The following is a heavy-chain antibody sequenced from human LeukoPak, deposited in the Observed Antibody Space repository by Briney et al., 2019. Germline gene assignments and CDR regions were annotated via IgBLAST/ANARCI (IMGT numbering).Heavy chain of an antibody. D-gene: IGHD3-3*01. CDR1: AFTVSSYS. Sequence: GGSLRLSCAASAFTVSSYSMNWVRQAPGKGLEWVSSISSSSSYIYYADSVKGRFTISRDNAKNSLYLQMNSLRAEDTAVYYCARDLAPNYDFWSGYTYYFDYWGQGTLVIVSS. CDR2: ISSSSSYI. V-gene: IGHV3-21*01. J-gene: IGHJ4*02. CDR3: ARDLAPNYDFWSGYTYYFDY.